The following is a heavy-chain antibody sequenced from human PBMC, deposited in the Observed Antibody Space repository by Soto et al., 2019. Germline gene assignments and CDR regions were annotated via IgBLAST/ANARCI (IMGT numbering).Heavy chain of an antibody. CDR3: ARSGQCTSTSCYGGFDY. Sequence: ASVKVSCKASGYTFTSNGISWVRQAPGQGLEWMGWISTYKGNTNYAQKFQGRVTITTDTSTSTAYMELSSLRSEDTAVYYCARSGQCTSTSCYGGFDYWGQGTLVTVSS. V-gene: IGHV1-18*01. D-gene: IGHD2-2*01. J-gene: IGHJ4*02. CDR2: ISTYKGNT. CDR1: GYTFTSNG.